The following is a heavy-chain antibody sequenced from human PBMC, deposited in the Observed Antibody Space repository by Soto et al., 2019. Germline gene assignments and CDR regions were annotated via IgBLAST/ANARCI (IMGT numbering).Heavy chain of an antibody. CDR1: GFTFSSYW. J-gene: IGHJ6*02. CDR2: INSDGSST. Sequence: GGSLRLSCAASGFTFSSYWMHWVRQAPGKGLVWVSRINSDGSSTSYADSVKGRFTISRDNAKNTLYLQMNSLRAEDTAVYYCARGSMVGDPPLYYGMDVWGQGTTVTVSS. V-gene: IGHV3-74*01. CDR3: ARGSMVGDPPLYYGMDV. D-gene: IGHD3-10*02.